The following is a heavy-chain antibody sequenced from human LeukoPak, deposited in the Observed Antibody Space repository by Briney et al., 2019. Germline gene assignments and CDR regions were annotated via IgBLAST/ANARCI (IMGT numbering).Heavy chain of an antibody. V-gene: IGHV1-18*01. J-gene: IGHJ4*02. CDR3: ARAPRNYYDSSGYYYTY. Sequence: ASVKVSCKASGYTFTSYGISWVRQAPGQGLEWMGWIRAYNGNTNYAQKLQGRVTMTTDTSTSTAYMELRSLRSDDTAVYYCARAPRNYYDSSGYYYTYWGQGTLVTVSS. CDR1: GYTFTSYG. CDR2: IRAYNGNT. D-gene: IGHD3-22*01.